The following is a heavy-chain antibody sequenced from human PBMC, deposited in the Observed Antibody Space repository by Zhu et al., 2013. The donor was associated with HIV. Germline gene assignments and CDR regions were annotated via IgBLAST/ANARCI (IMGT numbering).Heavy chain of an antibody. Sequence: HVQLVQSGAEVKKPGASVKVSCQTSGYRFTDFYLHWVRQAPGQGPQWMGWIHPVSGDTQYGQKFQGRVTMTRDTSISTVYMEMRSLRSEDTAVYYCATKDTDWEFDIVEDGMDVWGQGTTVTVSS. V-gene: IGHV1-2*02. CDR3: ATKDTDWEFDIVEDGMDV. CDR2: IHPVSGDT. CDR1: GYRFTDFY. J-gene: IGHJ6*02. D-gene: IGHD2-15*01.